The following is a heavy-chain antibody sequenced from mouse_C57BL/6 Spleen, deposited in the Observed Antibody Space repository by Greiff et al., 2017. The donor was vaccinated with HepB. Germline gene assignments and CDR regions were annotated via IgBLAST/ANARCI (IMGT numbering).Heavy chain of an antibody. CDR2: IYPRSGNT. D-gene: IGHD1-1*01. J-gene: IGHJ1*03. Sequence: QVQLKQSGAELARPGASVKLSCKASGYTFTSYGISWVKQRTGQGLEWIGEIYPRSGNTYYNEKFKGKATLTADKSSSTAYMELRSLTSEDSAVYFCASQSLTTVVGSWYFDVWGTGTTVTVSS. V-gene: IGHV1-81*01. CDR1: GYTFTSYG. CDR3: ASQSLTTVVGSWYFDV.